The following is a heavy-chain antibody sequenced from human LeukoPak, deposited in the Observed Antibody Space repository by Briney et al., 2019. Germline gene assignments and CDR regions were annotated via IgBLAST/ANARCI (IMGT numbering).Heavy chain of an antibody. Sequence: GGSLRLSCAASGFTFSSYGMHWVRQAPGKGLEWMAVISYDGTSKYYADSVKGRFTISRDNSKNSLYLQVNSLRAEDTAVYHCARDGSSGTYWGYYFDYWGQGTLVTVSS. V-gene: IGHV3-30*03. J-gene: IGHJ4*02. D-gene: IGHD1-26*01. CDR1: GFTFSSYG. CDR2: ISYDGTSK. CDR3: ARDGSSGTYWGYYFDY.